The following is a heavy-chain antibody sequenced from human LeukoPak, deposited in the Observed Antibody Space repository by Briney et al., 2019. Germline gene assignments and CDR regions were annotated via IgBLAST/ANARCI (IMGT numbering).Heavy chain of an antibody. D-gene: IGHD6-19*01. CDR2: SRNKASSYTT. CDR1: GFKFSDHY. J-gene: IGHJ4*02. V-gene: IGHV3-72*01. CDR3: ANLGGWLSFDY. Sequence: GGSLRLSCAASGFKFSDHYIDWVRQAPGKGLEWVGRSRNKASSYTTEYAASVEGRFTISRDVSESSLYLQMNSLRTEDTAVYYCANLGGWLSFDYWGQGTLVTVSS.